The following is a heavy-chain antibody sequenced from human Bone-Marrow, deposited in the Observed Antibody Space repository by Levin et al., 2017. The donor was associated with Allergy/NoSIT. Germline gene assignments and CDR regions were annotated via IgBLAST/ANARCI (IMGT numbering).Heavy chain of an antibody. V-gene: IGHV3-23*01. D-gene: IGHD3-10*01. Sequence: GGSLRLSCAASGFIFSNYAMSWVRQAPGKGLEWVSAISGSGDNTYHADSVRGRFPISRDNSQNTLYLQMNNLRAEDSAVYYCAKGTMVRGVTPFDYWGQGTLVTVSS. CDR1: GFIFSNYA. CDR2: ISGSGDNT. CDR3: AKGTMVRGVTPFDY. J-gene: IGHJ4*02.